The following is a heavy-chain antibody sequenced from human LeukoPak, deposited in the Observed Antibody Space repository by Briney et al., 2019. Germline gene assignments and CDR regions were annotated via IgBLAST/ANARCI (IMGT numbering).Heavy chain of an antibody. CDR2: ISYDGSNK. D-gene: IGHD2-15*01. Sequence: GGSLRLSCAASGFTFSSYAMHWVRQAPGKGLEWVAVISYDGSNKYYADSVKGRFTISRDNSKNTLYLQMNSLRAEDTAVYYCAREGADIVVVLAATRGAFDIWGQGTMVTVPS. V-gene: IGHV3-30*04. J-gene: IGHJ3*02. CDR1: GFTFSSYA. CDR3: AREGADIVVVLAATRGAFDI.